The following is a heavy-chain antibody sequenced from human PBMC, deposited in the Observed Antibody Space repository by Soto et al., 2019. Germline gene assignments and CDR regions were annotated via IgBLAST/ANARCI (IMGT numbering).Heavy chain of an antibody. CDR3: AKAEDYGGNTHFDY. J-gene: IGHJ4*02. D-gene: IGHD4-17*01. CDR2: ISGSGGST. V-gene: IGHV3-23*01. Sequence: PGGSLRLSCAASGFTFSSYAMSWVRQAPGKGLEWVSAISGSGGSTYYADSVKGRFTISRDNPKNTLYLQMNSLRAEDTAVYYCAKAEDYGGNTHFDYWGQGTLVTVSS. CDR1: GFTFSSYA.